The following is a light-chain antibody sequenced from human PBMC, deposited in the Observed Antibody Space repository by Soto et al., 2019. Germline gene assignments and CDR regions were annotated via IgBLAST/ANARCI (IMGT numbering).Light chain of an antibody. V-gene: IGKV3-20*01. Sequence: ETMLTQSPGTLSSSPKERATLSCRASQSIDNRYLAWYQHKPGQAPRLLIYATSSRATGIPDRFGGSGSGTDFTLTIYRLEPEDFAVYYCQQYFGSSWTFGQGTKVDIK. CDR1: QSIDNRY. CDR3: QQYFGSSWT. J-gene: IGKJ1*01. CDR2: ATS.